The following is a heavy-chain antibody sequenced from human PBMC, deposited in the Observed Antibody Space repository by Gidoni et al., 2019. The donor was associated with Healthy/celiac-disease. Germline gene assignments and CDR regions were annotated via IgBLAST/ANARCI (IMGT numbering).Heavy chain of an antibody. CDR2: ISWNSGSI. J-gene: IGHJ6*03. D-gene: IGHD3-22*01. Sequence: EVQLVEAGGGLVQPGRSLRLSCAASGFTVDDYAMHWVRQAPGKGLEWVSGISWNSGSIGYADSVKGRFTISRDNAKNSLYLQMNSLRAEDTALYYCAKGVSYYYYYMDVWGKGTTVTVSS. CDR3: AKGVSYYYYYMDV. CDR1: GFTVDDYA. V-gene: IGHV3-9*01.